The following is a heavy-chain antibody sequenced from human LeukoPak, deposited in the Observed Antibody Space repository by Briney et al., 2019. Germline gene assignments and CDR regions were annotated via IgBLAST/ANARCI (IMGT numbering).Heavy chain of an antibody. Sequence: ASVRVSCKASGYTFTSYYMHWVRQAPGQGLEWMGIINPSGGSTSYAQKFQGRVTMTRDMSTSTVYMELSSLRSEDTAVYYCVSDSLWFGELLSAFDIWGQGTMVTVSS. D-gene: IGHD3-10*01. V-gene: IGHV1-46*01. CDR3: VSDSLWFGELLSAFDI. CDR2: INPSGGST. J-gene: IGHJ3*02. CDR1: GYTFTSYY.